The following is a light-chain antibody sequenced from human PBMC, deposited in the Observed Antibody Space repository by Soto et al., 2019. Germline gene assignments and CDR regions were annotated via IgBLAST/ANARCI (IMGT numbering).Light chain of an antibody. V-gene: IGLV2-14*01. J-gene: IGLJ1*01. CDR2: EVN. CDR1: SSKIGSYDY. CDR3: FSFTTGSHHD. Sequence: ALPQPASQPASRGLSKNIYCTGTSSKIGSYDYVSWFQQHPGKAPELMISEVNNRPSGVSNRFSGSKSGNTAYLTISASKVEAEDEYFWFSFTTGSHHDLGTGP.